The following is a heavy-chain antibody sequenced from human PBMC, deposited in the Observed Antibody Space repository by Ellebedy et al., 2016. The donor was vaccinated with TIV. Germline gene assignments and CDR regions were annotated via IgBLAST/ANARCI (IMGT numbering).Heavy chain of an antibody. CDR3: AGGSAGYSSSWYFDY. V-gene: IGHV1-2*02. CDR1: GYTFTGYY. J-gene: IGHJ4*02. Sequence: AASVKVSCKASGYTFTGYYMHWVRQAPGQGLEWMGWINPNSGGTNYAQKFQGRVTMTRDTSISTAYMELSRLTSDDTAVYYCAGGSAGYSSSWYFDYWGQGTLVTVSS. D-gene: IGHD6-13*01. CDR2: INPNSGGT.